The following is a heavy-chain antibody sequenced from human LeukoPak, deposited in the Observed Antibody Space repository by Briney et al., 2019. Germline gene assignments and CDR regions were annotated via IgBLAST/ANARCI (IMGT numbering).Heavy chain of an antibody. CDR1: GGTFSSYA. CDR3: ARANSNYYYYYYMDV. V-gene: IGHV1-69*05. J-gene: IGHJ6*03. D-gene: IGHD4-11*01. Sequence: GASVKVSCKASGGTFSSYAISWVRRAPGQGLEWMGGIIPIFGTANYAQKFQGRVTITTDESTSTAYMELSSLRSEDTAVYYCARANSNYYYYYYMDVWGKGTTVTVSS. CDR2: IIPIFGTA.